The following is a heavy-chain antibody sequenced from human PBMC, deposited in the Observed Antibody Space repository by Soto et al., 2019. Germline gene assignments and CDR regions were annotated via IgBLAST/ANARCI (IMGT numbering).Heavy chain of an antibody. CDR1: GYTFTSYA. CDR3: ARGGGWYVWFDP. J-gene: IGHJ5*02. CDR2: INAGNGNT. Sequence: QVQLVQSGAEEKKLGASVKVSCKASGYTFTSYAMHWVRQAPGQRLEWMGWINAGNGNTKYSQKFQGRVTITRDTSASTAYMELSSLRSEDTAVYYCARGGGWYVWFDPWGQGTLVTVSS. V-gene: IGHV1-3*05. D-gene: IGHD6-19*01.